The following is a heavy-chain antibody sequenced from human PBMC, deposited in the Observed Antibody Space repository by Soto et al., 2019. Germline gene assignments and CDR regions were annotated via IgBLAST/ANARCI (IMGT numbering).Heavy chain of an antibody. CDR2: INAGNGNT. Sequence: ATVKVSCKASGYTFTSYAIHWVRQAPGQRLEWMGWINAGNGNTKYSQKFQGRVTITRDTSASTAYMELSSLRSEDTAVYYCTRGTLNTHRLRFLCYWGQANLVTVSS. J-gene: IGHJ4*02. CDR1: GYTFTSYA. V-gene: IGHV1-3*01. CDR3: TRGTLNTHRLRFLCY. D-gene: IGHD3-3*01.